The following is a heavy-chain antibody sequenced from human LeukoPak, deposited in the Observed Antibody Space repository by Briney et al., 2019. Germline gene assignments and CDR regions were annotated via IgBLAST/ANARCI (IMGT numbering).Heavy chain of an antibody. CDR1: GFTFTSSA. V-gene: IGHV1-58*02. D-gene: IGHD3-10*01. Sequence: ASVKVPCKASGFTFTSSAMQWVRQARGQRLEWIGWIVVGSGNTNYAQKFQERVTITRDMSTSTAYMELSSLRSEDTAVYYCAAVPYYGSGSYYNGPNDAFDIWGQGTMVTVSS. CDR3: AAVPYYGSGSYYNGPNDAFDI. CDR2: IVVGSGNT. J-gene: IGHJ3*02.